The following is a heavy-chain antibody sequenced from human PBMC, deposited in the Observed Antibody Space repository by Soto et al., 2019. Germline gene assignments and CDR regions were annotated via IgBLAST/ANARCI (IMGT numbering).Heavy chain of an antibody. V-gene: IGHV1-69*01. D-gene: IGHD2-2*01. Sequence: QVQLVQSGAEVKKPGSSVKVSCKASGGTFSSYAISWVRQAPGQGLEWMGGIIPIFGTANYAPKFQGRVTITADESTSTAYMDLSSLRSEDTAVYYCARVGIVVVPAAPPVHWFDPWGQGPLVTVSS. J-gene: IGHJ5*02. CDR1: GGTFSSYA. CDR3: ARVGIVVVPAAPPVHWFDP. CDR2: IIPIFGTA.